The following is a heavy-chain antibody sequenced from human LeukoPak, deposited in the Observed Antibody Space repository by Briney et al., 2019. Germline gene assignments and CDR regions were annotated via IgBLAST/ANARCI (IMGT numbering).Heavy chain of an antibody. CDR2: INHSGST. J-gene: IGHJ4*02. Sequence: SETLSLTCAVYGGSFSGYYWSWIRQPPGKGLEWIGEINHSGSTNYNPSLKSRVTISVDTSKNQFSLKLSSVTAADTAVYYCARAAVVRGSFAYWGQGTLVTVSS. D-gene: IGHD3-10*01. CDR1: GGSFSGYY. V-gene: IGHV4-34*01. CDR3: ARAAVVRGSFAY.